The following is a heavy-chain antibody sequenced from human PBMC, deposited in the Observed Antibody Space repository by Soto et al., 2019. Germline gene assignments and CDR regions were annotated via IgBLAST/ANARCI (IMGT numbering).Heavy chain of an antibody. CDR1: GFTFSSYG. J-gene: IGHJ4*02. V-gene: IGHV3-33*01. D-gene: IGHD3-9*01. CDR2: IWYDGSNK. CDR3: ATAYYDILTGYYDGYFDY. Sequence: QVQVVESGGGVVQPGRSLRLSCAASGFTFSSYGMHWVRQAPGKGLEWVAVIWYDGSNKYYADSVKGRFNISRDNSKNTLYLQMNSLRAEDTAVYYCATAYYDILTGYYDGYFDYWGQGTLVTVSS.